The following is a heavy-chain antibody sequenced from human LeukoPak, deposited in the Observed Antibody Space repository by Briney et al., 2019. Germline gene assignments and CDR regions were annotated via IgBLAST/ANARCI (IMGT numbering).Heavy chain of an antibody. Sequence: PGRSLRLSCAASGFTFSSYAMHWVRQAPGKGLEWVAVISYDGSNKYYADSVKGRFTISRDNSKNTLYLQMNSLRAEDTAVYYCAKDEVEWELQGYFDYWGQGTLVTVSS. CDR2: ISYDGSNK. J-gene: IGHJ4*02. CDR3: AKDEVEWELQGYFDY. D-gene: IGHD1-26*01. CDR1: GFTFSSYA. V-gene: IGHV3-30-3*01.